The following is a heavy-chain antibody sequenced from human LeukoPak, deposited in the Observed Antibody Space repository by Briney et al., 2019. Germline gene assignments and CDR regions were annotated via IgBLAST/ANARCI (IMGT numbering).Heavy chain of an antibody. Sequence: ASVKVSCKASGYTFTSYGISWVRQAPGQGLEWMGWISAYNGNTNYAQKLQGRVTMTTDTSTSTAYMELRSLRSDGTAVYYCARTIRGYSYGSPVDYWGQGPLVTVSS. J-gene: IGHJ4*02. D-gene: IGHD5-18*01. CDR1: GYTFTSYG. V-gene: IGHV1-18*04. CDR3: ARTIRGYSYGSPVDY. CDR2: ISAYNGNT.